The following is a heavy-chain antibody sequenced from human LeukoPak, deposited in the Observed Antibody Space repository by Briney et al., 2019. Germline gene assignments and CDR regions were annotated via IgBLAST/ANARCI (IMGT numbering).Heavy chain of an antibody. J-gene: IGHJ6*03. CDR1: GGTFSSYA. Sequence: EASVKVSCKASGGTFSSYAISWVRQAPGQGLEWMGGTIPVFGTANYAQKFQGRVTITTDESTSTAYMELSSLRSEDTAVYYCARARDGYNNYYYHYMDVWGKGTTVTVSS. V-gene: IGHV1-69*05. CDR3: ARARDGYNNYYYHYMDV. CDR2: TIPVFGTA. D-gene: IGHD5-24*01.